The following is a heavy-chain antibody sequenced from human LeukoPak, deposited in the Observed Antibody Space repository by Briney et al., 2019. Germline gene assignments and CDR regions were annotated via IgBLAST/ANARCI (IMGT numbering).Heavy chain of an antibody. V-gene: IGHV4-34*01. CDR1: GGSFSGYY. CDR2: INHSGST. CDR3: ARAVRVYYGSGSPTFDY. D-gene: IGHD3-10*01. Sequence: PSETLSLTCAVYGGSFSGYYWSWIRQPPGKGPEWIGEINHSGSTNYNPSLKSRVTISVDTSKNQFSLKLSSVTAADTAVYYCARAVRVYYGSGSPTFDYWGQGTLVTVSS. J-gene: IGHJ4*02.